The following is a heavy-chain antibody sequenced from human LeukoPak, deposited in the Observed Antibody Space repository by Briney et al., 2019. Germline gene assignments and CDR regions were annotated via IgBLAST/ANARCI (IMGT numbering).Heavy chain of an antibody. D-gene: IGHD6-13*01. V-gene: IGHV4-39*01. CDR3: ARQSGYSSGWYPLQFDY. CDR1: GGSISSSSYY. Sequence: SETLSLTCTVSGGSISSSSYYWGWIRQPPGKGLEWIGSIYYSGSTYYNPSLKSRVTISVDTSKNQFSLKLSSVTAADTAVYYCARQSGYSSGWYPLQFDYWGQGTLVTVSS. CDR2: IYYSGST. J-gene: IGHJ4*02.